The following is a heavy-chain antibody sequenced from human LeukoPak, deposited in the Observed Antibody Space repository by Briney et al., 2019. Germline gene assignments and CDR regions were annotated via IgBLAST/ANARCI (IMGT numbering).Heavy chain of an antibody. CDR2: SSPYNGGT. D-gene: IGHD2-21*01. CDR3: AREWRDCDGGCVTGHFDF. Sequence: GASVKVSCKASGYTFTSYGINWVRQAPGQGPEWMGWSSPYNGGTRYAQKFRGRVTMTTDTSTTTAYKELTSLESDDSAVYYCAREWRDCDGGCVTGHFDFWGQGTRVTVSS. V-gene: IGHV1-18*01. CDR1: GYTFTSYG. J-gene: IGHJ4*02.